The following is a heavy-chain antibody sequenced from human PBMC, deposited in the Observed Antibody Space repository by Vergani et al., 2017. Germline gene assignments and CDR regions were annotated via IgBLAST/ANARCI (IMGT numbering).Heavy chain of an antibody. D-gene: IGHD7-27*01. V-gene: IGHV3-48*03. CDR3: ARWSWAAFDY. Sequence: EVQLVESGGGLVQPGGSLRLSCAASGFTFSSYEMTWVRQAPGKGLEWISYISNSVSTIYYADSVKGRFTISRDNAKNSLYLQMNSLRVEDTAVYYCARWSWAAFDYWGQGALVTVSS. CDR2: ISNSVSTI. J-gene: IGHJ4*02. CDR1: GFTFSSYE.